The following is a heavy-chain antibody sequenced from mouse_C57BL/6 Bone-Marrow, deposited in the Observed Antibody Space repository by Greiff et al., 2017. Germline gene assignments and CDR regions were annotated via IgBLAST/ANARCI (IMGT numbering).Heavy chain of an antibody. Sequence: VQLQQSGAELVRPGTSVKVSCKASGYAFTNYLIEWVKQRPGQGLEWIGVINPGSGGTNYNEKFKGKATLTADKSSSTAYVQLSSLTSEDSAVYFCARDPWFAYWGQGTLVTVSS. J-gene: IGHJ3*01. CDR2: INPGSGGT. CDR3: ARDPWFAY. CDR1: GYAFTNYL. V-gene: IGHV1-54*01.